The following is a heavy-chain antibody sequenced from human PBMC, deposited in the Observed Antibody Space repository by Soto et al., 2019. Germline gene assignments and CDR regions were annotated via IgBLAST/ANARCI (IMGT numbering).Heavy chain of an antibody. D-gene: IGHD3-10*01. CDR2: IYASGAT. CDR3: ARSHSFDGSIYHYYFDF. J-gene: IGHJ4*02. Sequence: LSLTCTVSGGSISTYYWSWIRQPPGGTLEWIGYIYASGATTYNPSLESRVTMSVDMPNNEFSLELTSLTTADTAVYYCARSHSFDGSIYHYYFDFWGQGTLVTVSS. CDR1: GGSISTYY. V-gene: IGHV4-59*01.